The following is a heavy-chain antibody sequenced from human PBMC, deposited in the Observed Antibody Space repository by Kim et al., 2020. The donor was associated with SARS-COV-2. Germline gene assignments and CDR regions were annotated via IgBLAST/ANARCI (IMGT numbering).Heavy chain of an antibody. J-gene: IGHJ4*02. V-gene: IGHV3-11*04. CDR2: I. CDR3: ARETGDRNFDY. D-gene: IGHD2-21*02. Sequence: IYYADSVKGRCTIARDNDKNALYLQMNSLRAEDAAVYYCARETGDRNFDYWGQGTLVTVSS.